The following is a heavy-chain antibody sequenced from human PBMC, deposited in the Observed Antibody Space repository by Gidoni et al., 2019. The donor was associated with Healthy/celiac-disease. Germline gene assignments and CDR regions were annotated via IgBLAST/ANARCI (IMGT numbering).Heavy chain of an antibody. CDR2: IGTAGDT. CDR3: ARGVGASLAFDI. J-gene: IGHJ3*02. Sequence: EVQLVESGGGLVQPGGSLRLSCAASGFPVSSYDMHGVRQATGKGLEWASAIGTAGDTYDPGSVKGRFTISRENAKNSLYLQMNSLRAGDTAVYYCARGVGASLAFDIWGQGTMVTVSS. CDR1: GFPVSSYD. D-gene: IGHD2-15*01. V-gene: IGHV3-13*04.